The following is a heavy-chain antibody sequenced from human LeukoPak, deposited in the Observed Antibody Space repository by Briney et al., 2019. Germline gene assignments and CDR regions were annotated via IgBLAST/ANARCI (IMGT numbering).Heavy chain of an antibody. CDR2: FDPEDGET. CDR3: ATGGLVVPAAINYFDY. CDR1: GYTLTELS. D-gene: IGHD2-2*02. Sequence: ASVKVSCKVSGYTLTELSMHWVRQAPGKGLEWMGGFDPEDGETIYAQKFQGRVTMTEDTSTDTAYMELSSLRSEDTAVYYCATGGLVVPAAINYFDYWGQGTLVTVSS. J-gene: IGHJ4*02. V-gene: IGHV1-24*01.